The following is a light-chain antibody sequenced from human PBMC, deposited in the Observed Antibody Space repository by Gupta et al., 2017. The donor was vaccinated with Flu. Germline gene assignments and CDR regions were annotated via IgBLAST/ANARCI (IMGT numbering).Light chain of an antibody. CDR2: DPS. CDR3: QQYNHWPLT. J-gene: IGKJ5*01. CDR1: HSVSNK. Sequence: GDTATLSCRASHSVSNKVAWYQQKPGQSPRLLIYDPSTRATGVPARFSGSGYGTEFPLTISSLQSEDFAVYFCQQYNHWPLTFGQGTRLEIK. V-gene: IGKV3-15*01.